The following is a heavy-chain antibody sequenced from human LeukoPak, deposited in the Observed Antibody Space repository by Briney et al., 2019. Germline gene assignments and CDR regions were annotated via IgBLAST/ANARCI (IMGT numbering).Heavy chain of an antibody. CDR1: GVSISSYY. V-gene: IGHV4-4*07. D-gene: IGHD3-22*01. CDR3: ARDAYYYDSSGYRRGFDY. CDR2: IYTSGST. Sequence: SETLSLTCTASGVSISSYYWSWIRQPAGKGLEWIGRIYTSGSTNYNPSLKSRVTMSVETSMNQYSLKLSSVTAADTAVYYCARDAYYYDSSGYRRGFDYWGQGTLVTVSS. J-gene: IGHJ4*02.